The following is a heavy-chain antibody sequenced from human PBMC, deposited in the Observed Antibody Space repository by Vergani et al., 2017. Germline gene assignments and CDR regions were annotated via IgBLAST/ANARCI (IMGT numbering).Heavy chain of an antibody. V-gene: IGHV4-61*02. CDR1: GGSFSSDNVY. CDR2: IYTSGST. Sequence: QVQLQESGPGLVTPSQTLSLTCSVSGGSFSSDNVYWTWIRQPAGKGLEWIGRIYTSGSTEYNPSLKSRVTISIDTSKNQFSLNLSSVTAADTAVYYCARAVGPSAIADGYHVWGQGTMVTVS. D-gene: IGHD3-10*01. J-gene: IGHJ3*01. CDR3: ARAVGPSAIADGYHV.